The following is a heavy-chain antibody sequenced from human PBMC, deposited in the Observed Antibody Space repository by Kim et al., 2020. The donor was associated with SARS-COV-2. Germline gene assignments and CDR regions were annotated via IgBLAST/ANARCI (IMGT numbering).Heavy chain of an antibody. CDR2: ISSSSSYI. J-gene: IGHJ2*01. CDR1: GFTFSSYS. CDR3: ARVGGIAAAMVRAQIAVAENWYFYL. V-gene: IGHV3-21*01. Sequence: GGSLRLSCAASGFTFSSYSMNWVRQAPGKGLEWVSSISSSSSYIYYADSVKGRFTISRDNAKNSLYLQMNSLRAEDTAVYYCARVGGIAAAMVRAQIAVAENWYFYLWGRGTLVTVSS. D-gene: IGHD6-13*01.